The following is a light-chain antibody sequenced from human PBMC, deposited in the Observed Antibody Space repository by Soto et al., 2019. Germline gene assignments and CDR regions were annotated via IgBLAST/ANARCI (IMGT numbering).Light chain of an antibody. J-gene: IGLJ3*02. CDR3: AAWDDRLSGWV. CDR2: RNN. Sequence: QSVLTQPPSASGTPGQRVTISCSGSSSNIGSNYVYWYQQLPGTAPKLLIYRNNHRPSGVPDRFSGSKSGTSASLAISGLRSEDEAYYYCAAWDDRLSGWVFGGGTKVTVL. CDR1: SSNIGSNY. V-gene: IGLV1-47*01.